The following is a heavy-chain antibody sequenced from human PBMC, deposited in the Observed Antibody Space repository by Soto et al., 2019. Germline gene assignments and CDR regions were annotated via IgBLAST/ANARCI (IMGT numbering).Heavy chain of an antibody. CDR1: GYTFTTSG. Sequence: QLVQSGAEVKKPGASVKVSCKASGYTFTTSGFNWVRQAPGQGLVWMGWISAKSGNTNYAQKLQGRVTMTTDTSTSTVYMELKSLTSDDTAIYYCTRAGASDWNYVSTSSWGQGTLVTVSS. CDR3: TRAGASDWNYVSTSS. CDR2: ISAKSGNT. J-gene: IGHJ4*02. D-gene: IGHD1-7*01. V-gene: IGHV1-18*04.